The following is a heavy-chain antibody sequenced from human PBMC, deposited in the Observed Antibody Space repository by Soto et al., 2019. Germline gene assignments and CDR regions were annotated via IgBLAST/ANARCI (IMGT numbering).Heavy chain of an antibody. CDR2: IRSKPDNYAT. CDR3: TRWAYSYGWYFDY. Sequence: GGSLRLSCAASGFTFSGCAMHWVRQASGKGLEWLGRIRSKPDNYATEYAASVQGRFTISRDDSKNTAYLEMNSLKTEDTAVYYCTRWAYSYGWYFDYWGQGALVTVSS. J-gene: IGHJ4*02. CDR1: GFTFSGCA. V-gene: IGHV3-73*01. D-gene: IGHD6-19*01.